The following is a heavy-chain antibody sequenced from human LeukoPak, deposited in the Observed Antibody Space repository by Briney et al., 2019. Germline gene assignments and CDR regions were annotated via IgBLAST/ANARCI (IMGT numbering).Heavy chain of an antibody. CDR3: ARSHEDRSVYRAGGI. V-gene: IGHV3-7*01. CDR1: GFTFSSYA. D-gene: IGHD3-16*02. J-gene: IGHJ4*02. CDR2: LRESENEK. Sequence: GGSLRLSCAASGFTFSSYAMHWVRQAPGGGLQWVASLRESENEKFLVDSVKGRFTISTDNAKKSFYLQMNSLRVEDTGVYYCARSHEDRSVYRAGGIWGQGTQVTVSS.